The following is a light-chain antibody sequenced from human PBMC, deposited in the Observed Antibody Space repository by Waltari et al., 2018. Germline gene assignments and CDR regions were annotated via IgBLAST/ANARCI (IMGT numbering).Light chain of an antibody. J-gene: IGKJ1*01. CDR1: QSISSW. CDR3: QQYPRT. Sequence: DIQMTQSPSTLSASVGHRVTIPCRASQSISSWLAWYQQKPGKAPKLLIYKASSLESGVPSRFSGSGSGTEFTLTISSLQPDDFATYYCQQYPRTFGQGTKVEIK. V-gene: IGKV1-5*03. CDR2: KAS.